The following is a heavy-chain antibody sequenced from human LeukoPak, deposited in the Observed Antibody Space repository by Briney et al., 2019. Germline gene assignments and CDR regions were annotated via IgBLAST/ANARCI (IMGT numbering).Heavy chain of an antibody. J-gene: IGHJ3*02. Sequence: GGSLRLSCVASGFTFSNAWMNWVRQAPGKGLEWVAVIWSHGNTKKYADSVTGRFTISRDNSKNTLYLEMHTLRAEDTAVYYCARDDDYDDHNTFDMWGHGTMVTVSS. CDR3: ARDDDYDDHNTFDM. D-gene: IGHD4-17*01. V-gene: IGHV3-33*08. CDR1: GFTFSNAW. CDR2: IWSHGNTK.